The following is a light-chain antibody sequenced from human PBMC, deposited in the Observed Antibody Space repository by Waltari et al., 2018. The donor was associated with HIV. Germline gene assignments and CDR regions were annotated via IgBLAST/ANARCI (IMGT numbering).Light chain of an antibody. J-gene: IGLJ1*01. CDR3: LLYYGGAQRYV. Sequence: QTVVTHEPSLTVSPGGSVTPTCLYSTGAATSGNSPTLFHQKPGQAPRGLIYSTSNKNSWTPARFSGSLLGGKAALTLSGVQPEDEAEYYCLLYYGGAQRYVFGTGTKVTVL. CDR2: STS. CDR1: TGAATSGNS. V-gene: IGLV7-43*01.